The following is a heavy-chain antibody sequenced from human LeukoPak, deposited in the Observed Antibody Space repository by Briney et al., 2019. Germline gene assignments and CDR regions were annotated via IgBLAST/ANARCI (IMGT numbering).Heavy chain of an antibody. CDR2: ISNNGGYT. CDR3: AKARLWFGELDY. Sequence: GGSLRLSCAASGFTFSSSAMSWVRQAPGKGLEWVSAISNNGGYTYYADSVQGRFTISRDNSKSTLCLQMNSLRAEDTAVYYCAKARLWFGELDYWGQGTLVTVSS. J-gene: IGHJ4*02. D-gene: IGHD3-10*01. CDR1: GFTFSSSA. V-gene: IGHV3-23*01.